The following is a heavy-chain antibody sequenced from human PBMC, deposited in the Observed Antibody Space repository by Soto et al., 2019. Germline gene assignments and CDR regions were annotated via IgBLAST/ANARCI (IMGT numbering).Heavy chain of an antibody. V-gene: IGHV4-59*01. CDR3: ARGSGYDSPFDY. CDR1: GGSISSYY. Sequence: QVQLQESGPGLVKPSETLSLTCTVSGGSISSYYWSWIRQPPGKGLEWIGYIYYSGSTNYNPSLTRRVTISVDTSKNQFSLKLSSVTAADTAVYYCARGSGYDSPFDYWGQGTLVTVSS. D-gene: IGHD5-12*01. J-gene: IGHJ4*02. CDR2: IYYSGST.